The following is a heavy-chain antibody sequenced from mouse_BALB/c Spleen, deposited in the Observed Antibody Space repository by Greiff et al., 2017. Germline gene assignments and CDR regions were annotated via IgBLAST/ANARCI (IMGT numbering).Heavy chain of an antibody. V-gene: IGHV1-4*02. CDR2: INPSSGYT. CDR1: GYTFTSYT. J-gene: IGHJ3*01. Sequence: VQLKESAAELARPGASVKMSCKASGYTFTSYTMHWVKQRPGQGLEWIGYINPSSGYTEYNQKFKDKTTLTADKSSSTAYMQLSSLTSEDSAVYYCASMPTPGAYWGQGTLVTVAA. D-gene: IGHD2-10*01. CDR3: ASMPTPGAY.